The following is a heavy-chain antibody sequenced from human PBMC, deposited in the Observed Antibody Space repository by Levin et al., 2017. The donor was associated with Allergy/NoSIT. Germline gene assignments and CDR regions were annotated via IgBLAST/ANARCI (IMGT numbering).Heavy chain of an antibody. Sequence: PGGSLRLSCAASGITFSNAWMSWARQAPGKGLEWVGRIKSKADGGTTEYAAPVKGRFTISRDDSKNTLYLQMNSLKTEDTAVYFCTTYSSSWYYFDYWGQGTLVTVSS. V-gene: IGHV3-15*01. D-gene: IGHD6-13*01. J-gene: IGHJ4*02. CDR3: TTYSSSWYYFDY. CDR1: GITFSNAW. CDR2: IKSKADGGTT.